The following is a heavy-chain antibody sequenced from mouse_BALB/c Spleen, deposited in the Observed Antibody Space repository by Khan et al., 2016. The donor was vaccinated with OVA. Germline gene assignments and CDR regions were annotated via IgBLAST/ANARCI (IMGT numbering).Heavy chain of an antibody. CDR2: INTYTGAP. V-gene: IGHV9-3-1*01. CDR1: GYTFTSSG. J-gene: IGHJ4*01. Sequence: QIQLVQSGPELKKPGETVKISCKASGYTFTSSGMNWVKQSPGKALKWMGWINTYTGAPTYADDFKGRFAFSLETSSSTTYLHINNRKNEDTATYFCARPPYFAYTLDYWGQGTSVTVAS. CDR3: ARPPYFAYTLDY. D-gene: IGHD2-10*01.